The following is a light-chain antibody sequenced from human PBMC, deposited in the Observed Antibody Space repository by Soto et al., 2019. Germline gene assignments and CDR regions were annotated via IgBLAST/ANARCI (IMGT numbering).Light chain of an antibody. CDR1: QSVTIR. V-gene: IGKV1-5*01. CDR3: QQRSNWPS. J-gene: IGKJ4*01. Sequence: IHMTQSPSTLSASVGDRVTITCRASQSVTIRLAWYQQKPGKAPKLLIYDASSLQSGVPSRFSGSGSGTDFTLTISSLEPEDFAVYYCQQRSNWPSFGGGTKV. CDR2: DAS.